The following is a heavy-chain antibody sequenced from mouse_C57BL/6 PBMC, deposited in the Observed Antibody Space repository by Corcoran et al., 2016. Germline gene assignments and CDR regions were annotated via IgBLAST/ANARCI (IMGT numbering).Heavy chain of an antibody. Sequence: EVQLQQSGPVLVKPGASVKMSCKASGYTFTDYYMNWVKQSHGKSLEWIGVINPYNGGTSYNQKFKGKATLTVDKSSSTAYMELNSLTSEDSAVYYCASYGYDEAYWGQGTLVTVSA. J-gene: IGHJ3*01. CDR1: GYTFTDYY. CDR2: INPYNGGT. D-gene: IGHD2-2*01. CDR3: ASYGYDEAY. V-gene: IGHV1-19*01.